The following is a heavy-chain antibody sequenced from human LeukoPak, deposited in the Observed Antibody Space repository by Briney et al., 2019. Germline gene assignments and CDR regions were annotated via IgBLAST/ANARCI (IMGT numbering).Heavy chain of an antibody. J-gene: IGHJ4*02. D-gene: IGHD6-19*01. Sequence: ASVEVSCKASGYTLNTYGVSWVRQAPGQGLEWMGWISGYNGKTDFAQKLQGRLTMTTDASTNTAYMELRSLTSDDTAVYYCARDRDSIAVAGSPRYFDYWGQGTLVTVSS. V-gene: IGHV1-18*01. CDR3: ARDRDSIAVAGSPRYFDY. CDR1: GYTLNTYG. CDR2: ISGYNGKT.